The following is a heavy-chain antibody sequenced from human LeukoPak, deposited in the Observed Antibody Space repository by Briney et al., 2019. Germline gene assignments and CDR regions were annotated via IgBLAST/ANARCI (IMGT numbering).Heavy chain of an antibody. J-gene: IGHJ4*02. CDR3: AREGIVGTGGYFDY. CDR2: ISSSSSYI. D-gene: IGHD1-26*01. V-gene: IGHV3-21*01. CDR1: GFTFSSYS. Sequence: PGGSLRLPCAASGFTFSSYSMNWVRQAPGKGLEWVSSISSSSSYIYYADSVKGRFTISRDNAKNSLYLQMNSLRAEDTAVYYCAREGIVGTGGYFDYWGQGTLVTVSS.